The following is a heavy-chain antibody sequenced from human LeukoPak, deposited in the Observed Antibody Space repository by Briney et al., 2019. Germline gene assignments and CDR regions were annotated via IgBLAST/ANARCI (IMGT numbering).Heavy chain of an antibody. CDR1: GYTFTGYY. J-gene: IGHJ4*02. D-gene: IGHD2-21*02. CDR3: ARVRHESPNFTVVVTAARHRNFDY. CDR2: VNPDSGGT. Sequence: ASVKVSCKASGYTFTGYYIHWVRQAPGQGLEWMGWVNPDSGGTNFAQKFKGRLIVTRDTSITTVYMELRRLRSDDTDVYYCARVRHESPNFTVVVTAARHRNFDYWGQGTLVTVSS. V-gene: IGHV1-2*02.